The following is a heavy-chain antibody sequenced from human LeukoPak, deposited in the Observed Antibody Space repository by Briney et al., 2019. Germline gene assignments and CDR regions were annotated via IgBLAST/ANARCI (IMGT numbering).Heavy chain of an antibody. CDR2: ISYSGST. J-gene: IGHJ3*02. D-gene: IGHD4-17*01. CDR3: ARDPTTVTKGFDI. V-gene: IGHV4-59*11. CDR1: GGSISSQY. Sequence: SETLTLTCTVSGGSISSQYWTWIRQSPGKGLEWIGYISYSGSTNYNPSLKSRVTLSVDTSKNQFSLKLSSVTAAGTAVYYCARDPTTVTKGFDIWGQGTMVTVSS.